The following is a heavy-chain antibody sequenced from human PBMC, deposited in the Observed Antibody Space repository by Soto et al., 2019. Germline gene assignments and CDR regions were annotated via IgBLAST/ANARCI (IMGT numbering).Heavy chain of an antibody. Sequence: QVQLQESGPGLVKPSETLSLTCTVSGGSISSYYWSWIRQPPGKGLEWIGYIYYSGSTNYNPSLKIRVTISVDTSKNQFSLKLSSVTAADTAVYYCARLAYSSGWYHFDYWGQGTLVTVSS. CDR1: GGSISSYY. CDR3: ARLAYSSGWYHFDY. CDR2: IYYSGST. D-gene: IGHD6-19*01. V-gene: IGHV4-59*08. J-gene: IGHJ4*02.